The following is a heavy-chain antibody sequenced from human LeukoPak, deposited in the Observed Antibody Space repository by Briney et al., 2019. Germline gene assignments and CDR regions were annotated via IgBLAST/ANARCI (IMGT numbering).Heavy chain of an antibody. J-gene: IGHJ4*02. CDR1: GFTSAFTFSDST. CDR3: ARGGWYCSGGTCYSSYFDY. D-gene: IGHD2-15*01. V-gene: IGHV3-21*01. Sequence: PGGSLRLSCAASGFTSAFTFSDSTMNWVRQAPGKGLEWVASISASSTYKYYAGSVKGRFTISRDNAKNSLYLQMNSLRAEDTAVYYCARGGWYCSGGTCYSSYFDYWGQGTLVTVSS. CDR2: ISASSTYK.